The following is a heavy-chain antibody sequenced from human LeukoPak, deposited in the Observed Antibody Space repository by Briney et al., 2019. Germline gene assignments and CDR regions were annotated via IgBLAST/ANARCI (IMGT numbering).Heavy chain of an antibody. V-gene: IGHV3-48*04. D-gene: IGHD2-8*01. CDR1: GFTFSSYS. Sequence: PGGSLRLSCAASGFTFSSYSMSWVRQAPGKGLEWVSYISSGSSTIYYADSVKGRFTISRDNAKNSLYLQMNSLRAEDTAVYYCARAVPLSRFLYCTNGVCDLLDYWGQGTLVTVSS. CDR3: ARAVPLSRFLYCTNGVCDLLDY. CDR2: ISSGSSTI. J-gene: IGHJ4*02.